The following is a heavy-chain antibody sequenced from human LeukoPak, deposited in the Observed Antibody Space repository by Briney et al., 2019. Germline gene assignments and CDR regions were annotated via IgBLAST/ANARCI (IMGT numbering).Heavy chain of an antibody. Sequence: SETLSLTCTVSGGSISSYSWSWIRQPPGKGLEWIGYIYYSGNTNFNPSLKSRVTISIDTSKKQFSLKLSSVTAADTAVYYCARVRLVGYDILTGYYSFDYWGQGTLVTVSS. V-gene: IGHV4-59*01. CDR2: IYYSGNT. CDR3: ARVRLVGYDILTGYYSFDY. J-gene: IGHJ4*02. CDR1: GGSISSYS. D-gene: IGHD3-9*01.